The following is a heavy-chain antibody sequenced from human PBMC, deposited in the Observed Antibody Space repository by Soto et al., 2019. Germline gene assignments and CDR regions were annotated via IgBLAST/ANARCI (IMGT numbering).Heavy chain of an antibody. D-gene: IGHD1-26*01. CDR3: ARGVGSSPPQY. V-gene: IGHV4-59*02. J-gene: IGHJ4*02. Sequence: KTSETLSLTCTISGGSVSVYYWSWIRQSTGQGLEWIGYIYASGSPYYNPSLRSRFTISADTSKNQISLKLTSPTAADTAVYYCARGVGSSPPQYWGRGTLVTVSS. CDR2: IYASGSP. CDR1: GGSVSVYY.